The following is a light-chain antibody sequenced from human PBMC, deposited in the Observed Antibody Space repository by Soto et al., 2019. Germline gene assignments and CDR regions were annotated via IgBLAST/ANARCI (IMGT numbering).Light chain of an antibody. Sequence: DIQMTQSPFSLSASLGDRVTITCRTSQNIYNSLNWYQQKAGRAPAVLIYGASNLQGGVPLRFSGSGSGTDFTLTIIGLQPEDSATYYCQESRSALWGTCGQGTKLDIK. V-gene: IGKV1-39*01. CDR2: GAS. CDR3: QESRSALWGT. J-gene: IGKJ1*01. CDR1: QNIYNS.